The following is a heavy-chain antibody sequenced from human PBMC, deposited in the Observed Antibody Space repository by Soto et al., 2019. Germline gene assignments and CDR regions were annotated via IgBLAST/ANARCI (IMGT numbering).Heavy chain of an antibody. V-gene: IGHV3-30*18. CDR1: GFTFSSYG. Sequence: QVQLVESGGGVVQPGRSLRLSCAASGFTFSSYGMHWVRQAPGKGLEWVAVISYDGSNKYYADSVKGRFTISRDNSKNTLYLQMNSLRAEDTAVYYCAKDEGVYCSSTSCYYFDYWGPGTLVTVSS. D-gene: IGHD2-2*01. CDR2: ISYDGSNK. J-gene: IGHJ4*02. CDR3: AKDEGVYCSSTSCYYFDY.